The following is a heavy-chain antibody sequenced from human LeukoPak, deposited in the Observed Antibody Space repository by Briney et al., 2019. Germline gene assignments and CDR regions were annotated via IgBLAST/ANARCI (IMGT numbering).Heavy chain of an antibody. V-gene: IGHV3-48*03. CDR1: EFPFSFYE. CDR2: IGSSGTNR. D-gene: IGHD6-19*01. CDR3: ALLAVASDFDY. Sequence: GGSLRLSCAVSEFPFSFYEMNWVRQAPGKGLEWVSNIGSSGTNRYYADSVKGRFPISRDNAKSSLYLQMNSLRVEDTAVYYCALLAVASDFDYWGQGALVTVSS. J-gene: IGHJ4*02.